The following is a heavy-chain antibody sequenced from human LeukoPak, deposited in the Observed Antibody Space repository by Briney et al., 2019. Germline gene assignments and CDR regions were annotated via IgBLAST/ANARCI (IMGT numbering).Heavy chain of an antibody. V-gene: IGHV3-43D*03. J-gene: IGHJ4*02. CDR1: GFTFDDYA. Sequence: GGSLRLSCAASGFTFDDYAMHWVRQAPGKGLEWVSLISWDGGSTYYADSVKGRFTISRDNSKNSLYLQMNSLRAEDTALYYCAKGGGYSSSPVDYWGQGTLVTVSS. CDR3: AKGGGYSSSPVDY. D-gene: IGHD6-13*01. CDR2: ISWDGGST.